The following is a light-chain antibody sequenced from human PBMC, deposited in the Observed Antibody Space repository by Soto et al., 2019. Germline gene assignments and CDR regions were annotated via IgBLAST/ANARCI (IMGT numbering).Light chain of an antibody. J-gene: IGKJ2*01. CDR3: HQYYSPPYT. V-gene: IGKV4-1*01. CDR1: QSVLYSSNNKNY. CDR2: WAS. Sequence: DIVMTQSPDSLAVSLGERATINCKSSQSVLYSSNNKNYLAWYQQKPGQPPKLLIYWASTRESGVPDRFSGSGSGTDFTLNISSLQAEDVAVYYCHQYYSPPYTFGQGTKVDIK.